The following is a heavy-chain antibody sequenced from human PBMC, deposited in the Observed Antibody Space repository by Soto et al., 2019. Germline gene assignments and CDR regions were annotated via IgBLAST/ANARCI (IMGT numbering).Heavy chain of an antibody. CDR2: IYHSGST. CDR1: GGSLNSYY. Sequence: PSETLSLTCTVSGGSLNSYYWTWIRQPPGKGLEWIGYIYHSGSTYYNPSLKSRVTISVDRSKNQFSLKLSSVTAADTAVYYCARGGITMVRGAAALPPANWFDPWGQGTLVTVSS. CDR3: ARGGITMVRGAAALPPANWFDP. D-gene: IGHD3-10*01. J-gene: IGHJ5*02. V-gene: IGHV4-59*12.